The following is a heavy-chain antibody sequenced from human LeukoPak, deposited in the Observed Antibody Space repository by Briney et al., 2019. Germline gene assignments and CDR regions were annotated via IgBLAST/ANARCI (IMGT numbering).Heavy chain of an antibody. CDR3: ASTRRAAVAGRFDS. V-gene: IGHV4-4*09. CDR2: IYHSRNT. CDR1: GASMSSNY. Sequence: SETLSLTCNVSGASMSSNYWSWIRQPPGKGLEWIGYIYHSRNTNYSPSLESRITMSVDECKNQFSLRVHFVSAADTAVYYCASTRRAAVAGRFDSWGQGTLVTVSS. J-gene: IGHJ4*02. D-gene: IGHD6-19*01.